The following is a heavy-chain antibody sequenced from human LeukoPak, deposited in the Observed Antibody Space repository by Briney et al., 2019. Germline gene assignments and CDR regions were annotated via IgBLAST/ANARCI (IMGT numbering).Heavy chain of an antibody. CDR1: GFTFSSYA. CDR2: ISSNGGST. D-gene: IGHD3-22*01. CDR3: ARDRYYYDSSEFDY. V-gene: IGHV3-64*01. Sequence: GGSLRLSCAASGFTFSSYAMHWVRQAPGKGLEYVSAISSNGGSTYYANSVKGRFTISRDNSKNTLYLQMGSLRAEDMAVYYCARDRYYYDSSEFDYWDQGTLVTVSS. J-gene: IGHJ4*02.